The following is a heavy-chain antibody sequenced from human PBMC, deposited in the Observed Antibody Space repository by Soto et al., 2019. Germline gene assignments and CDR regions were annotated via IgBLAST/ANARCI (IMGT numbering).Heavy chain of an antibody. CDR3: ARVGRVVVPTNDAFDI. J-gene: IGHJ3*02. D-gene: IGHD3-22*01. CDR2: VYSGGST. Sequence: EVQLVESGGGLIQPGGSLRLSCAASGFTVSSNYMSWVRQAPGKGLEWVSVVYSGGSTYYADSVKGRFTISRDNSKNTLYLQMNSLRAEDTAVYYCARVGRVVVPTNDAFDIWGQGTMVTVSS. CDR1: GFTVSSNY. V-gene: IGHV3-53*01.